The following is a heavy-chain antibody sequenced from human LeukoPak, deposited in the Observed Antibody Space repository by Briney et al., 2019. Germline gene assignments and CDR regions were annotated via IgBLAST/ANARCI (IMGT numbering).Heavy chain of an antibody. Sequence: SETLSLTCSVSGVSINTGNYYWTWIRQPAGKGLQWIGRIFTGGTTNYNPSLQSRVTISMDTSKNQFSLKLSSVTAADTAVYYCARDAYYYDSSGYYYDYYYYYGMDVWGQGTTVTVSS. V-gene: IGHV4-61*02. CDR2: IFTGGTT. J-gene: IGHJ6*02. D-gene: IGHD3-22*01. CDR3: ARDAYYYDSSGYYYDYYYYYGMDV. CDR1: GVSINTGNYY.